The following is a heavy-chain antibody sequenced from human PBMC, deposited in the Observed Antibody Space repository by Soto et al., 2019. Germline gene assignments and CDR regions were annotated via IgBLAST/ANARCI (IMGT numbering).Heavy chain of an antibody. CDR2: VRSKAYGGTS. CDR1: GFTFGDYA. J-gene: IGHJ6*02. V-gene: IGHV3-49*05. D-gene: IGHD2-2*01. CDR3: SRYTSTSRYSYYGMDV. Sequence: EVQVVESGGDLVKPGQSLRLSCTTSGFTFGDYAMSWFRQAPGKGLEWVGVVRSKAYGGTSDYAASVKGRFTISRDDSTSIGYLQMNTLRTEDRAVYYCSRYTSTSRYSYYGMDVWGHGTTVTVSS.